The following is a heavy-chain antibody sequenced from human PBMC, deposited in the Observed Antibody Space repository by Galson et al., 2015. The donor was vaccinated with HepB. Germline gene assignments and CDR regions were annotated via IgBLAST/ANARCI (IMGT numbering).Heavy chain of an antibody. V-gene: IGHV3-30*18. D-gene: IGHD4-17*01. J-gene: IGHJ5*02. Sequence: SLRLSCAASGFTFSSYGMHWVRQAPGKGLEWVAVISYDGSNKYYADSVKGRFTISRDNSKNTLYLQMNSLRAEDTAVYYCAKEYVNGDGGTWGQGTLVTVSS. CDR3: AKEYVNGDGGT. CDR1: GFTFSSYG. CDR2: ISYDGSNK.